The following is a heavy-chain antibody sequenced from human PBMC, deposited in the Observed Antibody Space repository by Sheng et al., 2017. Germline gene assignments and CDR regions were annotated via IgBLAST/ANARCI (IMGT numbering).Heavy chain of an antibody. J-gene: IGHJ2*01. CDR3: ARVRGSFTYAVTTLGDIYWYFDL. CDR2: IYTSGST. V-gene: IGHV4-4*07. D-gene: IGHD4-4*01. Sequence: QVQLQESGPGLVKPSETLSLTCTVSGGSISSYYWSWIRQPAGKGLEWIGRIYTSGSTNYNPSLKSRVTMSVDTSKNQFSLKLSSVTAADTAVYYCARVRGSFTYAVTTLGDIYWYFDLWGRGTLVTVSS. CDR1: GGSISSYY.